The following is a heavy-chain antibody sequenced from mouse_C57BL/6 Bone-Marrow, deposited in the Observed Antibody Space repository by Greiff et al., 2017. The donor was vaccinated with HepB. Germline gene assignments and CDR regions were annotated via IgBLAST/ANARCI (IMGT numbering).Heavy chain of an antibody. CDR1: GFNIKDDY. D-gene: IGHD1-1*01. CDR2: IDPENGDT. Sequence: DVKLQESGAELVRPGASVKLSCTASGFNIKDDYMHWVKQRPEQGLEWIGWIDPENGDTEYASKFQGKATITADTSSNTAYLQLSSLTSEDTAVYYCIGITTVVASPAWFAYWGQGTLVTVSA. V-gene: IGHV14-4*01. J-gene: IGHJ3*01. CDR3: IGITTVVASPAWFAY.